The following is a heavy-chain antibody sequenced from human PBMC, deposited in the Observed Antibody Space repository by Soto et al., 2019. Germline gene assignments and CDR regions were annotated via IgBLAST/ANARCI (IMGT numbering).Heavy chain of an antibody. V-gene: IGHV3-33*01. Sequence: ESGGGVVQPGRSLRLSCAASGFTFSSYGMHWVRQAPGKGLEWVAVIWYDGSNKYYADSVKGRFTISRDNSKNTLYLQMNSLRAEDTAVYYCARGSKRNYYYYGMDVWGQGTTVTVSS. CDR2: IWYDGSNK. CDR1: GFTFSSYG. CDR3: ARGSKRNYYYYGMDV. D-gene: IGHD6-25*01. J-gene: IGHJ6*02.